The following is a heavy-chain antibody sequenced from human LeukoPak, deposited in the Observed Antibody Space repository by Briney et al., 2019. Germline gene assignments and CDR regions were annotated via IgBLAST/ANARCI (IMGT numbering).Heavy chain of an antibody. CDR2: ISGSGGST. V-gene: IGHV3-23*01. CDR3: AKSAYYDSSGFYREYYFDY. J-gene: IGHJ4*02. CDR1: RFTFSNYA. Sequence: GGSLRLSCAASRFTFSNYAMSWVRRAPGKGLEWVSTISGSGGSTYYADSVKGRFTISRDNSKNTLHLQMNSLRAEDTAVYYCAKSAYYDSSGFYREYYFDYWGQGTLVTVSS. D-gene: IGHD3-22*01.